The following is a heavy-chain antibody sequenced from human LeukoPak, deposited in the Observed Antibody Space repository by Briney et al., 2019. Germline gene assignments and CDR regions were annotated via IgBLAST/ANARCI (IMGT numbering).Heavy chain of an antibody. CDR1: GYSFTSYW. V-gene: IGHV5-51*01. D-gene: IGHD2-2*01. J-gene: IGHJ4*02. CDR3: ARHKAHCSSTSCPLGGNFDY. Sequence: GESLKISCKGSGYSFTSYWIGWVRQMPGKGLEWMGIIYPGDSDTRYSPSFQGQVTISADKSISTAYLQWSSLKASDTAMYYCARHKAHCSSTSCPLGGNFDYWGQGTLVTVLS. CDR2: IYPGDSDT.